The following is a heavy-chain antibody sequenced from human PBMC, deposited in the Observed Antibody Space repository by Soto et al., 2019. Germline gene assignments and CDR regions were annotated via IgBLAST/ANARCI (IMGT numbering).Heavy chain of an antibody. V-gene: IGHV4-59*01. CDR2: IYYSGST. Sequence: SETLSLTCTVSGGSISSYYWSWIRQLPGKGLEWIGYIYYSGSTNYNPSLKSRVTISVDTSKNQFSLKLSSVTAADTAVYYCAREASMDYGSGTSHYYYYGMDVWGQGTTVTVSS. CDR1: GGSISSYY. J-gene: IGHJ6*02. CDR3: AREASMDYGSGTSHYYYYGMDV. D-gene: IGHD3-10*01.